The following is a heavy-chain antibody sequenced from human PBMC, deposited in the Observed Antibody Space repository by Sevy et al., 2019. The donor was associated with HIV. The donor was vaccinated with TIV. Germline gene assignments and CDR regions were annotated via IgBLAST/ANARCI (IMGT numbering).Heavy chain of an antibody. J-gene: IGHJ6*02. Sequence: ASLKVSCKASGGTFSSYSISWVRQAPGQGLEWVGGITRIFGTSNYAQKFQGRVTITAAESTSTAYMELSSLRSEDTAVDYCAFGGGYQLLANYYFAIDVWGQGTTVTVSS. D-gene: IGHD2-2*01. CDR1: GGTFSSYS. CDR2: ITRIFGTS. V-gene: IGHV1-69*13. CDR3: AFGGGYQLLANYYFAIDV.